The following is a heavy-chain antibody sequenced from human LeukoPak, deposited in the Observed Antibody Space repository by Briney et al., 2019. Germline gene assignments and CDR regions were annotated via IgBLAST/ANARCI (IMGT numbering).Heavy chain of an antibody. J-gene: IGHJ3*01. V-gene: IGHV3-23*01. CDR3: AKVVGGSNIGRDAFAV. D-gene: IGHD3-10*01. CDR1: GFTFNNYA. CDR2: ISGSDGDT. Sequence: GGSLRLSCAASGFTFNNYAMSWVRQAPGKGPEWVSAISGSDGDTQYTDSVKGRFTISRDNFKNTLYLQMNSLRVEDTAVYYCAKVVGGSNIGRDAFAVWGQGTMVTVSS.